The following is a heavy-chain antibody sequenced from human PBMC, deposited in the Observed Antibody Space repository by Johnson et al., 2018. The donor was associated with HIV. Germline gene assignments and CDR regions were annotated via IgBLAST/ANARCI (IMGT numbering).Heavy chain of an antibody. CDR2: MSYDGSNK. CDR1: GFTFSDYY. J-gene: IGHJ3*02. D-gene: IGHD2-8*01. Sequence: QVQLVESGGGLVKPGGSLRLSCAASGFTFSDYYMSWIRQAPGKGLEWVAVMSYDGSNKYYADSVKGRFTISRDNSKNTLYLQMNSLRAEDTAVCHCVKDLYCTSGGCRTVAFDIWGQGTMVIASS. V-gene: IGHV3-30*14. CDR3: VKDLYCTSGGCRTVAFDI.